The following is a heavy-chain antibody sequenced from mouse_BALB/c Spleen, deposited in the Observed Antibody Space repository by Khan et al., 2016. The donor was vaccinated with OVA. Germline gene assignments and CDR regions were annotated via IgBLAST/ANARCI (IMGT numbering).Heavy chain of an antibody. J-gene: IGHJ3*01. CDR1: GYSIPSDYA. Sequence: EVKLLESGPGLVKPSQSLSLTCTVTGYSIPSDYAWNWIRQFPGNKLEWMGYISYSGSTTYNPSLKSRISITRDTSKNQFFLQLNSVTTEDTATYYCARWFTYWGQGTLLTVSA. V-gene: IGHV3-2*02. CDR3: ARWFTY. CDR2: ISYSGST.